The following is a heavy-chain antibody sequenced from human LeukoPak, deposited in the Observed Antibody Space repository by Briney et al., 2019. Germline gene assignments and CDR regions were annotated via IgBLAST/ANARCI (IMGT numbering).Heavy chain of an antibody. V-gene: IGHV3-23*01. Sequence: PGGSLRLSCAASGFTFSSYAMHWVRQAPGKGLEWVSAISGSGGSTYYADSVKGRFTISRDNSKNTLYLQMNSLRAEDTAVYYCAKDTNYYGSGSLDYWGQGTLVTVSS. CDR2: ISGSGGST. D-gene: IGHD3-10*01. J-gene: IGHJ4*02. CDR3: AKDTNYYGSGSLDY. CDR1: GFTFSSYA.